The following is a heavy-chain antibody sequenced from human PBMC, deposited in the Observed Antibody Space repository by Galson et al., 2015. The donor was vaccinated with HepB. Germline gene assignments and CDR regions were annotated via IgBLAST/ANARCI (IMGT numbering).Heavy chain of an antibody. Sequence: RLSCAASGFIFSKIAMNWVRQAPGKGLEWVATISAGGTDYADSVKGRFSISRDNSRNTLYLQMNGLRVEDTAVYFCVKGLFFVDYWGQGTLVAVSS. CDR1: GFIFSKIA. D-gene: IGHD3-16*01. J-gene: IGHJ4*02. V-gene: IGHV3-23*01. CDR3: VKGLFFVDY. CDR2: ISAGGT.